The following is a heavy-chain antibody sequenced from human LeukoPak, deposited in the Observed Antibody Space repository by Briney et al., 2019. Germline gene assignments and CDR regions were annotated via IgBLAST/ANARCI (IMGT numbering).Heavy chain of an antibody. CDR1: GFTFSSYS. J-gene: IGHJ4*02. Sequence: PGGSLRLSCAASGFTFSSYSMNWVRQAPGKGLEWVSYISSSSSTIYYADSVKGRFTISRDNAKNSLYLQMNSLRAEDTAVYYCARDPDIGTAMVLDYWGQGTLVTVSS. V-gene: IGHV3-48*04. CDR3: ARDPDIGTAMVLDY. D-gene: IGHD5-18*01. CDR2: ISSSSSTI.